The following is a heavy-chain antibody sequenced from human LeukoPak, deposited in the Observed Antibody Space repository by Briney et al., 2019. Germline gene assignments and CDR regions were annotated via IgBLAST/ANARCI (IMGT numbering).Heavy chain of an antibody. V-gene: IGHV1-69*06. CDR2: IIPIFGTA. CDR1: GGTFSSYA. D-gene: IGHD2-15*01. J-gene: IGHJ3*02. Sequence: GASVKVSCKASGGTFSSYAISWVRQAPGQGLEWMGGIIPIFGTANYAQKFQGRVTITADKSTSTAYMELSSLRSEDTAVYYCASGDCSGGSCYYDAFDIWGQGTMDTVSS. CDR3: ASGDCSGGSCYYDAFDI.